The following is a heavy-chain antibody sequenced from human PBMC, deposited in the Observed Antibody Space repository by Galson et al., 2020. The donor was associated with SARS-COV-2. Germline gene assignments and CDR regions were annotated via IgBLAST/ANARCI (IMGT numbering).Heavy chain of an antibody. D-gene: IGHD3-22*01. CDR3: ARSGFTYYYDSSGAFLGY. V-gene: IGHV1-18*04. CDR2: ISAYTGNT. Sequence: ASVKVSCKASGYTFTSHGISWVRQAPGQGPEWQAWISAYTGNTNYPQKLQGRVTMTTDTATSTAYMELRTLRSDDTAVYYCARSGFTYYYDSSGAFLGYWGQGTLVTVSS. CDR1: GYTFTSHG. J-gene: IGHJ4*02.